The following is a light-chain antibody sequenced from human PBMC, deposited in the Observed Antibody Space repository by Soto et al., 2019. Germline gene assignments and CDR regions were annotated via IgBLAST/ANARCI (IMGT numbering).Light chain of an antibody. J-gene: IGKJ5*01. CDR3: QQYDVSPIT. CDR2: DAS. Sequence: EKVITQSPAPLCVSPRETATPSCRASQSINRYLAWYQHKPGQAPRLLIFDASSRATGIPERFSGSGSGTDFTLTITRLEPEDFAVYFCQQYDVSPITFGQGTRLEIK. V-gene: IGKV3-20*01. CDR1: QSINRY.